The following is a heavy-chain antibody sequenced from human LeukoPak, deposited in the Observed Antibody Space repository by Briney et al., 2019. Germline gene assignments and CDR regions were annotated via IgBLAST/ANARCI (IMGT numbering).Heavy chain of an antibody. CDR3: VSFYETY. CDR2: INSDGSWT. CDR1: GNYW. D-gene: IGHD2/OR15-2a*01. V-gene: IGHV3-74*01. Sequence: GGSLRLSCAASGNYWMHWVRQAPGKGLVWVSHINSDGSWTSYADSVKGRFTISKDNAKNTVYLQVNSLRAEDTAVYYCVSFYETYWGRGTLVTVSS. J-gene: IGHJ4*02.